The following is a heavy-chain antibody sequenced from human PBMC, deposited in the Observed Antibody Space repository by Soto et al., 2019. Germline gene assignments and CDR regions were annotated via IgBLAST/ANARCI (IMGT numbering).Heavy chain of an antibody. CDR2: IYYTGTA. CDR1: GGFFSSYY. CDR3: ARIEGVAPGGFDP. V-gene: IGHV4-59*01. D-gene: IGHD3-10*01. J-gene: IGHJ5*01. Sequence: PSETLSLTCTVSGGFFSSYYWSWIRQPPGKGLEWIGYIYYTGTATYNPSLKSRVTISVDTSKSQFSLNLKSVTAADTAVYYCARIEGVAPGGFDPWGQGTLVTVSS.